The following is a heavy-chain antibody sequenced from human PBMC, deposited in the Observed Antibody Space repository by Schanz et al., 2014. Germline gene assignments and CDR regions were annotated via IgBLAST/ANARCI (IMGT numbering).Heavy chain of an antibody. V-gene: IGHV1-46*03. CDR1: GYTFTSHY. J-gene: IGHJ3*01. CDR3: GRDRRGSGHGDDALDV. D-gene: IGHD4-17*01. Sequence: QVQLVQSGAEVKKPGASVKVSCQTSGYTFTSHYMHWVRQAPGQGLEWMGIINPSGGSTTYAQKFQGRVTMTRDTSTSTVYMELSSLRADDTAVYYCGRDRRGSGHGDDALDVWGHGTMVTVSS. CDR2: INPSGGST.